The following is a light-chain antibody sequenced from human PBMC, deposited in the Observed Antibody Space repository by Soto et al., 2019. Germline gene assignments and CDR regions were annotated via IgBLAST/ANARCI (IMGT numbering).Light chain of an antibody. CDR1: QSISNL. CDR3: QQYDNWPPT. CDR2: GAS. Sequence: EIVMTQSPATLSVSPGERATLYCRASQSISNLLAWYQQTPGQAPRLLIYGASTRATGIPARFSGSGSGTEFTLTINSLQSEDFVVYYCQQYDNWPPTFGQGTRLEIK. V-gene: IGKV3D-15*01. J-gene: IGKJ5*01.